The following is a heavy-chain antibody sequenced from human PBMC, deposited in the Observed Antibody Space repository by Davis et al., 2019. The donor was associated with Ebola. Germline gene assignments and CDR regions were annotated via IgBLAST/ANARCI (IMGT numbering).Heavy chain of an antibody. J-gene: IGHJ4*02. V-gene: IGHV3-23*01. Sequence: GESLKISCVASGFTFSTYAMTWVRQAPGKGLEWVSSITGRAGTTYYADSVKGRFTISRDNSRNTLFLQINSLRAEDTAVYYCARVGMGGQNGLDYWGQGTLVTVSS. CDR2: ITGRAGTT. CDR1: GFTFSTYA. D-gene: IGHD1-26*01. CDR3: ARVGMGGQNGLDY.